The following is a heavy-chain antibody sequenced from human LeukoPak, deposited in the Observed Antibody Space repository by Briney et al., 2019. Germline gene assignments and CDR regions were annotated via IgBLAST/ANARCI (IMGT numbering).Heavy chain of an antibody. CDR1: GFTFSSYA. CDR3: VRADAKKTAMVDY. D-gene: IGHD5-18*01. J-gene: IGHJ4*02. V-gene: IGHV3-23*01. CDR2: MSGSGGST. Sequence: PGGSLRLSCAASGFTFSSYAMSWVRQAPGKGLEWVSGMSGSGGSTYYADSVKGRFTISRDNSKNTLYLQMNSLRVEDTAVYYCVRADAKKTAMVDYWGRGTLVAVSS.